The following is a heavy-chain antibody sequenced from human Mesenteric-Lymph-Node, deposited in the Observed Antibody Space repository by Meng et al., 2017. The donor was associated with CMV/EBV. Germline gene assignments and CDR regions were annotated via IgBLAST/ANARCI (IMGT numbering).Heavy chain of an antibody. V-gene: IGHV4-39*02. CDR3: LREQRGTSATT. CDR1: GGSSTNTTYG. D-gene: IGHD2-2*01. CDR2: IYYDGRT. J-gene: IGHJ4*02. Sequence: CTVYGGSSTNTTYGWAWVRQPPGKGLEWIGSIYYDGRTFYKPSLKGRVTIFVDTYKNQFSLTLSSVTAADTAVYYCLREQRGTSATTWGQGTLVTVSS.